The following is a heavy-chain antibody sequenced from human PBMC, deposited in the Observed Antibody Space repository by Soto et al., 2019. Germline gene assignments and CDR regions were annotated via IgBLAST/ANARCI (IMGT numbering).Heavy chain of an antibody. CDR1: GYSFTTYW. CDR2: IDPRDSYT. J-gene: IGHJ5*02. V-gene: IGHV5-10-1*01. Sequence: GESLKISCEASGYSFTTYWISWVRQMPGKGLEWMGAIDPRDSYTKYSPSFQGHVTISVDKSISTAYLQRNSLKASDTAIYYCAREKSDLELFNWLDPWGQGTLVTVSS. CDR3: AREKSDLELFNWLDP. D-gene: IGHD1-7*01.